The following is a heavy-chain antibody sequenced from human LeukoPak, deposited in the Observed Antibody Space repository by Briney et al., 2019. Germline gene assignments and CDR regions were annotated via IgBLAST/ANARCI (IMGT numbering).Heavy chain of an antibody. J-gene: IGHJ4*02. V-gene: IGHV3-7*01. D-gene: IGHD4-23*01. CDR2: IKEAGSEK. Sequence: PGGSLRRSCAASGFTFSTYWMTWVRQAPGKGLEWVANIKEAGSEKFYVDSVKGRFTISRDNAKNSLYLQMNSLRAEDTAVYYCAREHGGDSGHFDYWGQGALVTVSS. CDR3: AREHGGDSGHFDY. CDR1: GFTFSTYW.